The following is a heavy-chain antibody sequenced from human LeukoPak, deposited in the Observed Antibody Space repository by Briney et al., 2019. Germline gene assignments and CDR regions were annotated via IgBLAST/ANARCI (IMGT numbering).Heavy chain of an antibody. CDR1: GYIFTSYG. CDR3: ARDRYDFWSGYHNDAFDI. Sequence: ASVKVSCKASGYIFTSYGISWVRQAPGQGLEWMGWISTYNGNTNYAQKLQGRVTMTTDTSTSTAYMELRSLRSDDTAVYYCARDRYDFWSGYHNDAFDIWGQGTMVTVSS. V-gene: IGHV1-18*01. D-gene: IGHD3-3*01. J-gene: IGHJ3*02. CDR2: ISTYNGNT.